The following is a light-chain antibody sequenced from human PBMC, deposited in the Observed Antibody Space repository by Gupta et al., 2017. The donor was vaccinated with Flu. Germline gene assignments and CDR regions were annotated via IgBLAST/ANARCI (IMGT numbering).Light chain of an antibody. CDR3: WSDAGSYTWV. V-gene: IGLV2-11*01. J-gene: IGLJ3*02. CDR1: SSDVGGYNY. Sequence: QPALSRRRPGSGSPEQALPISCTGTSSDVGGYNYVSWYQQHRGKAATLMIYDVSKRPSGLADCFSASTSATTASLTSSVLQAEDAADYYCWSDAGSYTWVFGGGTTLTVL. CDR2: DVS.